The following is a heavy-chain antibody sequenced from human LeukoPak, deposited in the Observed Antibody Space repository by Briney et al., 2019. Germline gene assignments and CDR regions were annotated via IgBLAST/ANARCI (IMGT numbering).Heavy chain of an antibody. CDR3: ARAGAPDILTGYSPYYFDY. D-gene: IGHD3-9*01. J-gene: IGHJ4*02. CDR1: GGSISSGDYY. CDR2: IYYSGST. V-gene: IGHV4-30-4*01. Sequence: SETLSLTCTVSGGSISSGDYYWSWIRQPPGKGLEWIGYIYYSGSTYYNPSLKSRVTISVDTSKNQFSLKLSSVTAADTAEYYCARAGAPDILTGYSPYYFDYWGQGTLVTVSS.